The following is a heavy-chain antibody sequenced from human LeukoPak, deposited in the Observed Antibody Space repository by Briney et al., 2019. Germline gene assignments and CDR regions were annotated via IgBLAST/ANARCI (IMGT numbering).Heavy chain of an antibody. CDR1: GGSISSYY. CDR2: IYTSGST. J-gene: IGHJ4*02. CDR3: AREGDYVWGSYRYCDY. Sequence: PSETLSLTCTVSGGSISSYYWSWIRQPAGKGLEWIGRIYTSGSTNYDPSLKSRVTMSVDTSKNQFSLKLSSVTAADTAVYYCAREGDYVWGSYRYCDYWGQGTLVTVSS. D-gene: IGHD3-16*02. V-gene: IGHV4-4*07.